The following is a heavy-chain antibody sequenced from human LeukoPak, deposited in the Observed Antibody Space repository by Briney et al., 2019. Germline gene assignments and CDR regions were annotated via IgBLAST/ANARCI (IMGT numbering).Heavy chain of an antibody. D-gene: IGHD3-22*01. Sequence: SETLSLTCAVYGGSFIGFHWNWIRQAPGKGLEWIGDINHSGSTNYNPSLTSRVTISVDASKTQFSLNLSSVTAADAAVYYCSPPPYYYEANGYSVAWGQGTLVTVSS. CDR3: SPPPYYYEANGYSVA. CDR1: GGSFIGFH. V-gene: IGHV4-34*01. J-gene: IGHJ5*02. CDR2: INHSGST.